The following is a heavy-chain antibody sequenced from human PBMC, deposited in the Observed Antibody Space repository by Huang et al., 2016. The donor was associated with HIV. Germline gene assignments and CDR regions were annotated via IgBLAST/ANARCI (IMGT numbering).Heavy chain of an antibody. Sequence: QVQLVESGGGVVQPGGSLRLSCGASGFIFDNFGMNWVRRAPGKGLGWVALIRSYGSNEYNEESVKGRFSIARDNFENMVYLQVNSLGDGDTAIYYCARAVDGFNSKGFYMDVWGKGTAVIVSS. CDR3: ARAVDGFNSKGFYMDV. J-gene: IGHJ6*03. V-gene: IGHV3-30*02. CDR2: IRSYGSNE. CDR1: GFIFDNFG. D-gene: IGHD5-12*01.